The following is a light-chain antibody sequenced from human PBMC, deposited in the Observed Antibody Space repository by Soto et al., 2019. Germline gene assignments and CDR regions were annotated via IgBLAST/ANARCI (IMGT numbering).Light chain of an antibody. CDR2: KAS. Sequence: DIQMTQSPSTLSVSVGDRATITCRASQTISSWLAWYQQKPGKAPKLLIYKASTLKSGVPSRFSGSGYGTEFTLTISSLQPDDFATYYCKHYNSYSEAFGQGTKVDIK. J-gene: IGKJ1*01. CDR1: QTISSW. CDR3: KHYNSYSEA. V-gene: IGKV1-5*03.